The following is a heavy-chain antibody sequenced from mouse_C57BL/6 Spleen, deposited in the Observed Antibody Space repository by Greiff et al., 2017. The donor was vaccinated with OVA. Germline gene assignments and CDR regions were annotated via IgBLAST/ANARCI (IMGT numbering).Heavy chain of an antibody. D-gene: IGHD1-1*01. J-gene: IGHJ1*03. V-gene: IGHV1-42*01. Sequence: VQLQQSGPELVKPGASVKISCKASGYSFTGYYMNWVKQSPEKSLEWIGEINPSTGGTTYNQKFKAKATLTVDKSSSTAYMQLKSLTSEDSAVYYCARGDYGSRNWYFDVWGTGTTVTVSS. CDR2: INPSTGGT. CDR3: ARGDYGSRNWYFDV. CDR1: GYSFTGYY.